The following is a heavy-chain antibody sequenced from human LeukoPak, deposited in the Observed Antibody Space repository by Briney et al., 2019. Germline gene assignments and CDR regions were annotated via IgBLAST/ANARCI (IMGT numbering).Heavy chain of an antibody. V-gene: IGHV4-30-4*01. Sequence: SQTLSLTCTVSGGSISSGDYYWSWIRQPPGKGLEWIAYIYYSGSTKYNPSLKSRVTISLDRSKNQFSLKLRSVTAADTAVYYCARLQVHCGGDCYTRWFDPWGQGTLVTVSS. CDR2: IYYSGST. CDR3: ARLQVHCGGDCYTRWFDP. J-gene: IGHJ5*02. CDR1: GGSISSGDYY. D-gene: IGHD2-21*02.